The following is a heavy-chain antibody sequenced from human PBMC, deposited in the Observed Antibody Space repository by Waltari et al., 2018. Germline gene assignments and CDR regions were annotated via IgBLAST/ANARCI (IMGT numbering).Heavy chain of an antibody. CDR1: GGSISSYY. CDR3: ARVSYGAGGGYDWYFDL. V-gene: IGHV4-59*01. CDR2: IYYSGST. J-gene: IGHJ2*01. Sequence: QVQLQESGPGLVKPSETLSLTCTVSGGSISSYYWSWIRQPAGKGLEWIGYIYYSGSTNYNPSLKSRVTISVDTSKNQFSLKLSSVTAADTAVYYCARVSYGAGGGYDWYFDLWGRGTLVTVSS. D-gene: IGHD5-12*01.